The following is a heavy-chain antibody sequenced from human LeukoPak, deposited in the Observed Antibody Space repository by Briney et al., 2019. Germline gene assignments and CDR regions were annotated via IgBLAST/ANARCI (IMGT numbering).Heavy chain of an antibody. CDR3: ARGHDSSGYYPNWFDP. D-gene: IGHD3-22*01. CDR2: INPNSGGT. V-gene: IGHV1-2*02. CDR1: GYTFTGYY. J-gene: IGHJ5*02. Sequence: SVTVSCKASGYTFTGYYLHWVRPAPGQGLEWMGWINPNSGGTNYAQKFQAGVTMTRDTSINTAYIELRSLTSDDTAVYYCARGHDSSGYYPNWFDPWGQGTLVTVSS.